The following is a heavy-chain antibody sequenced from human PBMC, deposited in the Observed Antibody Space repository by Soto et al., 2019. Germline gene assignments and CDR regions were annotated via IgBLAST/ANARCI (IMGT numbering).Heavy chain of an antibody. CDR1: GGSITSYY. V-gene: IGHV4-59*01. J-gene: IGHJ3*02. Sequence: QVHLLQSGPGLVKPSETLSLTCTFSGGSITSYYWSWIRQPPGKGLDWIGYIFHGLGPNYNSSLRGRVSISVDTSKNQLSLELRSLTAADTAVYYCARDRHWYGSGGPFYPAGSFDIWAQGTMVAVST. CDR3: ARDRHWYGSGGPFYPAGSFDI. CDR2: IFHGLGP. D-gene: IGHD2-15*01.